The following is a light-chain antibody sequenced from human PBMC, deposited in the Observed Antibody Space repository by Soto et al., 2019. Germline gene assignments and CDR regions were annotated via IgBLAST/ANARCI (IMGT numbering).Light chain of an antibody. Sequence: QSALTQPASVSGSPGQSITISCTGTSSDVGGYNYVSWYQQHPGKAPKLMVYGVTNRPSGVSNRFSGSKSCNTASLTISGLQAEDEADYYCSSDTSSTTLSVVFGGGTKLAVL. CDR3: SSDTSSTTLSVV. CDR1: SSDVGGYNY. CDR2: GVT. V-gene: IGLV2-14*01. J-gene: IGLJ2*01.